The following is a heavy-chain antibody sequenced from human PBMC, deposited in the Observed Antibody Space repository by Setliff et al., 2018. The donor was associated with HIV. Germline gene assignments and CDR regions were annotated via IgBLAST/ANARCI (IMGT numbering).Heavy chain of an antibody. J-gene: IGHJ4*02. D-gene: IGHD2-21*02. CDR1: GGSISSYY. CDR3: ARHPIYCGDCYFSGGMGPADY. V-gene: IGHV4-4*09. CDR2: IFTSGST. Sequence: SETLSLTCTVSGGSISSYYWSWMRQPPAKGLEWIGYIFTSGSTNYNPSLKSRVTISIDTSKNQFSLKLSSVTAADTALYYCARHPIYCGDCYFSGGMGPADYWGQGTLVTVSS.